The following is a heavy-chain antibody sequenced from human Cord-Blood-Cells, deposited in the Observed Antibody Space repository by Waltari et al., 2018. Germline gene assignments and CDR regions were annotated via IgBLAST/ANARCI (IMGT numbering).Heavy chain of an antibody. V-gene: IGHV3-30-3*01. CDR3: ARDTTVTTLSFDY. CDR2: RSYDGNNK. CDR1: GFTFSSYA. Sequence: QVQLVESGGGVVQPGRSLRLSCAASGFTFSSYAMHWAGRAPGKGLEWVAVRSYDGNNKYYADSVKGRFTISRDNSKNTLYLQMNSLRAEDTAVYYCARDTTVTTLSFDYWGQGTLVTVSS. J-gene: IGHJ4*02. D-gene: IGHD4-17*01.